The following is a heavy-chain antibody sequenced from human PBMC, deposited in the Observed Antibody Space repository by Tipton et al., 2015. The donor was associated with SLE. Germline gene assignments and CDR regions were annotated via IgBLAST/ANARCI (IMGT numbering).Heavy chain of an antibody. Sequence: TLSLTCTVSGGSISSSHYYWDWIRQPPGKGLEWLGSIYSSGGTYYNPSLKSRVTISVDTSKNQFSLELSSVTAADTAVYYCAREPGYCSGGTCYEFYYYYGMDVWGQGTTVTVSS. J-gene: IGHJ6*02. CDR2: IYSSGGT. V-gene: IGHV4-39*07. CDR3: AREPGYCSGGTCYEFYYYYGMDV. CDR1: GGSISSSHYY. D-gene: IGHD2-15*01.